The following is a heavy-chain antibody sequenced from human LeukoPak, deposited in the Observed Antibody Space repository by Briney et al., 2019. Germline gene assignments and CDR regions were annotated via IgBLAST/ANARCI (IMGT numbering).Heavy chain of an antibody. CDR2: IYYSGST. D-gene: IGHD3-10*01. J-gene: IGHJ4*02. CDR3: ASLPSSRYYYGSGSYSTSDY. V-gene: IGHV4-31*03. Sequence: PSQTLSLTCTVSGGSISSGGYYWSWIRQHPGKGLEWIGYIYYSGSTNYNPSLKSRVTISVDTSKNQFSLKLSSVTAADTAVYYCASLPSSRYYYGSGSYSTSDYWGQGTLVTVSS. CDR1: GGSISSGGYY.